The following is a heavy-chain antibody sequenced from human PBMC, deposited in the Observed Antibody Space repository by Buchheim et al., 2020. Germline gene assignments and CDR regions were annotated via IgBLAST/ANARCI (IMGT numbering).Heavy chain of an antibody. Sequence: QVQLVESGGGVVQPGRSLRLSCIASGFTFTNYAVHWVRQAPGKGLEWVSTISYDGSDKYYADSVRGRFTISRDNSKNTLYLQMSSLGAEDTAVFYCARASYYYGSGSYYDYWGRGTL. CDR1: GFTFTNYA. D-gene: IGHD3-10*01. CDR2: ISYDGSDK. J-gene: IGHJ4*02. CDR3: ARASYYYGSGSYYDY. V-gene: IGHV3-30*04.